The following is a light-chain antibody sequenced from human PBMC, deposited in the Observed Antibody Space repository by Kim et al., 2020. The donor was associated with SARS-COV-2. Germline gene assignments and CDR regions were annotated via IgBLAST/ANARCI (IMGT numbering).Light chain of an antibody. CDR2: GAS. J-gene: IGKJ2*01. CDR1: QSISSEF. V-gene: IGKV3-20*01. Sequence: RGERATLSCRASQSISSEFLAWYQQISGQPPRLLMFGASNRAAGIPDRFSGGGSGTDFTLTITRLEPADSAVYYCQQYTTSPPAYTFGQGTKLEI. CDR3: QQYTTSPPAYT.